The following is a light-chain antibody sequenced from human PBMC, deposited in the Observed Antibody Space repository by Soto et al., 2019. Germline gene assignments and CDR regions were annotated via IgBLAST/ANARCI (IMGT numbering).Light chain of an antibody. J-gene: IGLJ2*01. V-gene: IGLV3-1*01. CDR1: KLGDKY. Sequence: SYELTQPPSVSVSPGQTASITCFGDKLGDKYVCWYQQKPGQSPVLLIYQDRKRPSGIPERFSGSNSGNTATLTISGTQAMDEADYYCQAWDSGTVIFGGGTQLTVL. CDR3: QAWDSGTVI. CDR2: QDR.